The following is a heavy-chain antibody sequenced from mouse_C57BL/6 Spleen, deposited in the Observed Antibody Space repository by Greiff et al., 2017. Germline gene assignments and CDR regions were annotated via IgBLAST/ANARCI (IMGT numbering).Heavy chain of an antibody. CDR2: ISSGGSYT. CDR1: VFTFSSYG. J-gene: IGHJ2*01. Sequence: EVKLVESGGDLVKPGGSLKLSCAASVFTFSSYGMSWVRQTPDKRLEWVATISSGGSYTYYPDSVKGRFTISSDHAKNTPYLQMSSLNPEDTAMYSCARGLGPYYFDYWGQGTTLTVSS. V-gene: IGHV5-6*01. D-gene: IGHD3-3*01. CDR3: ARGLGPYYFDY.